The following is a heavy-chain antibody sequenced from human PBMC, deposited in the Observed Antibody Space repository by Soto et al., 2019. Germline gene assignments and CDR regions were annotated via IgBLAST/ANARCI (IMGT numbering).Heavy chain of an antibody. Sequence: SETLSLTCDVSGYSISSGHYWGWIRQPPGKGLEWIASINHSGSTYYNPSLKSRITISVDMSKNEVSLRLSSVTAADTAVFYCARLNGWVDYWGQGALVTVSS. D-gene: IGHD6-19*01. CDR2: INHSGST. CDR1: GYSISSGHY. J-gene: IGHJ4*02. CDR3: ARLNGWVDY. V-gene: IGHV4-38-2*01.